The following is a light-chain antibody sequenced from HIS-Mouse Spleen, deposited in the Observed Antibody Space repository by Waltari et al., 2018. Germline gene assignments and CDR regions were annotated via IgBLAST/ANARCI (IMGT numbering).Light chain of an antibody. Sequence: QSALTQPASVSGSPGQSIPIPCPGTSSDVGSYNLVSGYQQHPGKAPKLMIYEGSKRPSGVSNRFSGSKSGNTASLTISGLQAEDEADYYCCSYAGSSTWVFGGGTKLTVL. J-gene: IGLJ3*02. V-gene: IGLV2-23*01. CDR3: CSYAGSSTWV. CDR1: SSDVGSYNL. CDR2: EGS.